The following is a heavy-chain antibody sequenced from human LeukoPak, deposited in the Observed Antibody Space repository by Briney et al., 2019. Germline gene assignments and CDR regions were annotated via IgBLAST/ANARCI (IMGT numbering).Heavy chain of an antibody. V-gene: IGHV4-34*01. J-gene: IGHJ4*02. D-gene: IGHD4-11*01. CDR3: ARGSRLTATRCFDY. CDR1: GGSFSGYY. CDR2: INHSGGT. Sequence: SETLSLTCAAYGGSFSGYYWSWIRQPPEKGLEWIGEINHSGGTNYNPSLKSRVTISVDTSKNQFSLKLTSVTAADTAVYYCARGSRLTATRCFDYWGQGTLVTVSS.